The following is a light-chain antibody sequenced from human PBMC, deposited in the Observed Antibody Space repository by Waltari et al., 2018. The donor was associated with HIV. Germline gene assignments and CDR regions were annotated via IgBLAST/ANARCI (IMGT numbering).Light chain of an antibody. Sequence: QSVLTQPPSVSGTPGQQVTISCSGGSSNIGSNPVNWYQQLPGTAPKLLIYSNNQRSSGVPDRFSGSKSGTSASLAISGLQSDDETDYYCAVRDDRLNGVLFGGGTRLTVL. V-gene: IGLV1-44*01. CDR1: SSNIGSNP. CDR3: AVRDDRLNGVL. CDR2: SNN. J-gene: IGLJ2*01.